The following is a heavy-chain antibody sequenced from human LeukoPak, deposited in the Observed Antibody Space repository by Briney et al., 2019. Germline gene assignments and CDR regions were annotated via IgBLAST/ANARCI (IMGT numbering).Heavy chain of an antibody. CDR3: ARSGGYSYGYYPDY. J-gene: IGHJ4*02. V-gene: IGHV3-33*01. D-gene: IGHD5-18*01. CDR1: GFTFSSYG. CDR2: IWYDGSNK. Sequence: QSGGSLRLSCAASGFTFSSYGMHWVRQAPGKGLEWVAVIWYDGSNKYYADSVKGRFTISRDNSKNTLYLQMNSLRAEDTAVYYCARSGGYSYGYYPDYWGQGTLVTVSS.